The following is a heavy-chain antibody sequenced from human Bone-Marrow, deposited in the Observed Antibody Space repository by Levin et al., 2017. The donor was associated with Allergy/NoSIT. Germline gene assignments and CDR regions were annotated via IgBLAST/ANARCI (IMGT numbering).Heavy chain of an antibody. Sequence: GESLKISCAASGFTFSSYWMSWVRQAPGKGLEWVANIKQDGSGKYYVDSVKGRFTISRDNAKNSLYLQMNSLRAEDTAVYYCARDLGSYDFWSGYLSSWYFDYWGQGTLVTVSS. CDR2: IKQDGSGK. V-gene: IGHV3-7*01. CDR1: GFTFSSYW. D-gene: IGHD3-3*01. J-gene: IGHJ4*02. CDR3: ARDLGSYDFWSGYLSSWYFDY.